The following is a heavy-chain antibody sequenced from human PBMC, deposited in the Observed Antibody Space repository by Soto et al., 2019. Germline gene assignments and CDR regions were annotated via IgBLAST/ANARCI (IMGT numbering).Heavy chain of an antibody. Sequence: ASVKVSCKASGGTFSRHAISSVRQAPGQGLEWMGGIIPIFGTANYAQKFQGRVTITADKSTSTAYMELSSLRSEHPPVYYCARYLTGSGASVDYWGQGILLTVSS. CDR3: ARYLTGSGASVDY. J-gene: IGHJ4*02. CDR2: IIPIFGTA. D-gene: IGHD3-10*01. CDR1: GGTFSRHA. V-gene: IGHV1-69*06.